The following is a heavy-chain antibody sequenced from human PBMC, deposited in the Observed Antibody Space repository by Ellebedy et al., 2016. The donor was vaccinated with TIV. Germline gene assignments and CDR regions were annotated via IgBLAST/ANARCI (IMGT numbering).Heavy chain of an antibody. CDR1: GGTFSTYA. J-gene: IGHJ2*01. V-gene: IGHV1-69*13. Sequence: AASVKVSCKASGGTFSTYAISWARQAPGQGLEWLGGTIPMFGTANFAQRFQGRVTITADESRSTSYIELSRLRSEDTAVYYCAGDRAPIGRNWYFDLWGRGTLVTVSS. D-gene: IGHD5-24*01. CDR3: AGDRAPIGRNWYFDL. CDR2: TIPMFGTA.